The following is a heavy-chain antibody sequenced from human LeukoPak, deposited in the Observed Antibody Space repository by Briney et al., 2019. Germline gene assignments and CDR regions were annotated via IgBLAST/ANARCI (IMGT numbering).Heavy chain of an antibody. CDR3: ARTMVRGLGFDY. CDR2: IYYSGST. J-gene: IGHJ4*02. D-gene: IGHD3-10*01. Sequence: SETLSPTCTVSGGSISSSSYYWGWIRQPPGKVLEWIGSIYYSGSTYYNPSLKSRVTISVDTSKNQFSLKLSSVTAADTAVYYCARTMVRGLGFDYWGQGTLVTVSS. CDR1: GGSISSSSYY. V-gene: IGHV4-39*07.